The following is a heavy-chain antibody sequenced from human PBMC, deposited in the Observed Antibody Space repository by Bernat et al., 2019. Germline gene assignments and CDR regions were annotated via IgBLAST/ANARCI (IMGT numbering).Heavy chain of an antibody. D-gene: IGHD6-19*01. Sequence: QLHLQESGPGLVKASETLSLTCTVSGASISSTSYYWGWIRQPPGKGLEWIGTMYNGGSTYYNPSLKSRVTISVDTPKNQFSLKLSSVTAADTAVYYCARMGGSGWPQADYWGQGTLVTVSS. J-gene: IGHJ4*02. CDR2: MYNGGST. CDR1: GASISSTSYY. CDR3: ARMGGSGWPQADY. V-gene: IGHV4-39*01.